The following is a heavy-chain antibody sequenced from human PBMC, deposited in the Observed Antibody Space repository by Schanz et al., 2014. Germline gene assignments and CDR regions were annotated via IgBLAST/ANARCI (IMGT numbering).Heavy chain of an antibody. CDR3: ASVIMVAGNHRDGRDV. D-gene: IGHD6-19*01. CDR1: GFTFSNHG. CDR2: IWYDGSNE. J-gene: IGHJ6*02. Sequence: QVQLVESGGGVVQPGRSLRLSCAASGFTFSNHGMHWVRQSPGKGLEWVALIWYDGSNEYYADSVKGRFTISRDNPKKTLYLQMSSLRDGDTAVYYCASVIMVAGNHRDGRDVWGQGTTVIVSS. V-gene: IGHV3-33*01.